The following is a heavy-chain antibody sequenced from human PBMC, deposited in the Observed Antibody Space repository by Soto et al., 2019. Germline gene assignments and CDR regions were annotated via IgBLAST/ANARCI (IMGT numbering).Heavy chain of an antibody. V-gene: IGHV3-72*01. CDR2: TRNKANSYTT. CDR1: GFTLSDHY. J-gene: IGHJ4*02. Sequence: PGGSLRLSCAASGFTLSDHYMDWVRQAPGKGLEWVGRTRNKANSYTTEYAASVKGRFTISRDDSKNSLYLQMNSLKTEDTAVYYCARVAGLVMIDYWGQGTLVTVSS. D-gene: IGHD3-22*01. CDR3: ARVAGLVMIDY.